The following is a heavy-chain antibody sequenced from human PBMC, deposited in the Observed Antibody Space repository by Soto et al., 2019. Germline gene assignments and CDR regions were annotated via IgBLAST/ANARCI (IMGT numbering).Heavy chain of an antibody. CDR1: GFTFTSSA. CDR3: AAERIAVAGNYVDY. J-gene: IGHJ4*02. V-gene: IGHV1-58*01. D-gene: IGHD6-19*01. CDR2: IVVGSGNT. Sequence: ASVKVSCKASGFTFTSSAVQWVRQARGQRLEWIGWIVVGSGNTNYAQKFQERVTITRDMSTSTAYMELSSLRSEDTAVYYCAAERIAVAGNYVDYWGQGTLVTVSS.